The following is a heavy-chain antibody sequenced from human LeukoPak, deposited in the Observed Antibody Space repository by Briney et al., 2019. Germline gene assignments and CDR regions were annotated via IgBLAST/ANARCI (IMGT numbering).Heavy chain of an antibody. J-gene: IGHJ4*02. Sequence: PGGSLRLSCAASGFTFSDYYMSWIRQAPGKGLEWVSYISSSGSTIYYADSVKGRFTISRDNAKNTLYLQMSSLRAEDTAVYYCARVSRGSYHFEYWGQGALVTVSS. CDR2: ISSSGSTI. CDR3: ARVSRGSYHFEY. D-gene: IGHD1-26*01. V-gene: IGHV3-11*04. CDR1: GFTFSDYY.